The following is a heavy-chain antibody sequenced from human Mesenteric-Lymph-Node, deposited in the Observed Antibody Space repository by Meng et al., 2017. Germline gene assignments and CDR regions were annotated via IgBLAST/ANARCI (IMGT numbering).Heavy chain of an antibody. J-gene: IGHJ4*02. CDR3: TRATVTGSGGFDY. Sequence: QVQLQESGPGLVQPSGTLSLTCPVSGDSISSINWWSWVRQPPGKGLEWIGELSKGGSTNYNPSLKSGVTISVDKSKNQFSLKLSSVTAADTAFYYGTRATVTGSGGFDYWGLGTLVTVSS. CDR1: GDSISSINW. D-gene: IGHD3-10*01. CDR2: LSKGGST. V-gene: IGHV4-4*02.